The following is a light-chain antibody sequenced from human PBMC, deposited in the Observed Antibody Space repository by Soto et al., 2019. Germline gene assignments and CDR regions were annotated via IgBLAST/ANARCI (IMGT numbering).Light chain of an antibody. V-gene: IGLV2-14*03. CDR2: DVN. CDR1: SSDVGGYNY. J-gene: IGLJ2*01. Sequence: QSALTQPASVSGSPGQLITISCTGTSSDVGGYNYVSWYQHHPDKAPKLMIYDVNNRPSGVSHRFSGSKSGNTASLTISGLQAEDEAAYYCSSYSSTNTRLVFGGGTKLTVL. CDR3: SSYSSTNTRLV.